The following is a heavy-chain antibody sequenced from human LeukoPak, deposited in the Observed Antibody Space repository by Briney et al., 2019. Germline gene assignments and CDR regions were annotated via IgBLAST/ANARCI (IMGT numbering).Heavy chain of an antibody. CDR2: ISSSSSYI. V-gene: IGHV3-21*01. CDR1: GYTFSSYS. Sequence: GGSLRLSCAVSGYTFSSYSMNWVRQAPGKGLEWVSSISSSSSYIYYADSVKGRFTISRDNAKNSLYLQMNSLRAEDTAVYYCATDGSGDYYYGMDVWGKGTTVTVSS. J-gene: IGHJ6*04. D-gene: IGHD3-10*01. CDR3: ATDGSGDYYYGMDV.